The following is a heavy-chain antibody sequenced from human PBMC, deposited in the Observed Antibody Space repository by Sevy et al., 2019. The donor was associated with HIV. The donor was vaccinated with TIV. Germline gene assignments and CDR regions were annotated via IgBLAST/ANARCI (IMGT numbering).Heavy chain of an antibody. V-gene: IGHV3-9*01. CDR2: ISRDSSVV. D-gene: IGHD3-22*01. Sequence: GGCLRLSCAASGFTFDDHSMHWVRQVPGKGLELVSGISRDSSVVGYADSVKGRFTISRDNAKNSLYLQMNSLRPEDTALYYCTREIVVTCRAQGGMDVWGHGTTVTVSS. CDR1: GFTFDDHS. J-gene: IGHJ6*02. CDR3: TREIVVTCRAQGGMDV.